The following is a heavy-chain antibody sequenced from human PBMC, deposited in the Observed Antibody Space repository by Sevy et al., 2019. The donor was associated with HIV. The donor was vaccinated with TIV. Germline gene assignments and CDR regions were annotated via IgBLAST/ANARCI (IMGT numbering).Heavy chain of an antibody. V-gene: IGHV3-30*04. CDR3: TTVAVEYCTNDCYHRFDH. CDR2: ISYDGNYK. CDR1: GFTFPIYS. J-gene: IGHJ4*02. Sequence: GGYLRLSCVASGFTFPIYSVLWVRQAPGKGLEWVTLISYDGNYKYYADSVKGRFTISRDNSNNILYLQMSSLRVEDTALYFCTTVAVEYCTNDCYHRFDHWGLGTLVTVSS. D-gene: IGHD2-8*01.